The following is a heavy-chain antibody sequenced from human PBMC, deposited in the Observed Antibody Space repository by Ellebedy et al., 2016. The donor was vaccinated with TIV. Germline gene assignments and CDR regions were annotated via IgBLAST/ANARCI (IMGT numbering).Heavy chain of an antibody. D-gene: IGHD3-3*01. Sequence: GESLKISXAASGFTFSSYAMHWVRQAPGKGLEWVAVISYDGSNKYYADSVKGRFTISRDNSKNTLFLQMHTLRAEDTALYYCAKGDEFWSGYSPSYYYYMDVWGKGTTVTVSS. CDR3: AKGDEFWSGYSPSYYYYMDV. V-gene: IGHV3-30-3*01. J-gene: IGHJ6*03. CDR2: ISYDGSNK. CDR1: GFTFSSYA.